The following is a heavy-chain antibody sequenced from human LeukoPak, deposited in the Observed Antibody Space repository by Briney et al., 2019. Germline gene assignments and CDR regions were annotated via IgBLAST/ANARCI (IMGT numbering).Heavy chain of an antibody. V-gene: IGHV3-21*01. CDR2: ISSSSSYI. D-gene: IGHD4-23*01. CDR1: GFTFSSYS. CDR3: AKVGGSDDY. Sequence: KTGGSLRLSCAASGFTFSSYSMNWVRQAPGKGLEWVSSISSSSSYIYYADSVKSRFTISRDNSKNTLYLQMNSLRAEDTAVYYCAKVGGSDDYWGQGTLVTVSS. J-gene: IGHJ4*02.